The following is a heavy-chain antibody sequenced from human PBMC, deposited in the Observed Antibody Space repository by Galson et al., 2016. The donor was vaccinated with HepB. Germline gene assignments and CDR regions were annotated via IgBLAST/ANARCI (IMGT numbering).Heavy chain of an antibody. CDR1: GFSFNNYG. Sequence: SLRLSCAVSGFSFNNYGMIWVRQAPGKGLEWVSGISDTGIIHYADSVKGRFTISRDTSKNTLYPQMNSLRAEDTAVYYCAKDIARSNGWSRPGRNDYWGQGTLVSVSS. CDR2: ISDTGII. J-gene: IGHJ4*02. CDR3: AKDIARSNGWSRPGRNDY. D-gene: IGHD6-19*01. V-gene: IGHV3-23*01.